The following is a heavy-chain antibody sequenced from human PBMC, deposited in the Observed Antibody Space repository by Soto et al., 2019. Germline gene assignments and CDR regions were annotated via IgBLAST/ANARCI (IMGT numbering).Heavy chain of an antibody. Sequence: GGSLRLSCAASGFTFSSYSMNWVRQAQGKGLEWVSSISSSRYIYYTDTKKARFTISRDNATNSLYLQMNSLRVEDTALYYCARDGIKTDYYDSSGYYVDYWGQGTLVTVSS. V-gene: IGHV3-21*01. CDR2: ISSSRYI. CDR3: ARDGIKTDYYDSSGYYVDY. CDR1: GFTFSSYS. J-gene: IGHJ4*02. D-gene: IGHD3-22*01.